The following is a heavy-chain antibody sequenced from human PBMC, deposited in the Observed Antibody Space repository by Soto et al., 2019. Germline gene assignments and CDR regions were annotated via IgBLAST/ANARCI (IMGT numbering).Heavy chain of an antibody. V-gene: IGHV4-59*01. CDR1: GGAIDGAY. J-gene: IGHJ3*02. CDR3: ARYFDWPSGFDI. CDR2: IDYYGST. D-gene: IGHD3-9*01. Sequence: TETVSLGCTVSGGAIDGAYLGCIRQPQGKRLEWIGYIDYYGSTNYNPSLKSRVTISVDTSKKQFSLNPGSVTAADMAIYYCARYFDWPSGFDIWGQGTMVT.